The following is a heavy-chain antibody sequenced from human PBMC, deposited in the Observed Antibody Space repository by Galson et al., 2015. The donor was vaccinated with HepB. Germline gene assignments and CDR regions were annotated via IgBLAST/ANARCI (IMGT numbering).Heavy chain of an antibody. CDR2: IRRKVDNYAT. V-gene: IGHV3-73*01. CDR1: GFIFSGSN. D-gene: IGHD5-12*01. J-gene: IGHJ2*01. Sequence: SLRLSCAASGFIFSGSNLHWVRQASGKGLEWVGRIRRKVDNYATEYALSMKGRFSISRDDSKNTVYLQMHSLKTEDTAVYYCTAAPSGQGILAQDSWSCELRGRGALVTVSS. CDR3: TAAPSGQGILAQDSWSCEL.